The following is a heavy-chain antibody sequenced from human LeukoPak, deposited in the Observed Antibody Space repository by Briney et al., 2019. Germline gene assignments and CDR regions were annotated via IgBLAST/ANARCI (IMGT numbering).Heavy chain of an antibody. J-gene: IGHJ4*02. Sequence: GGSLRLSCAASEFTFSNYAMAWVRQAPGKGLEWVSGISGSGGSTYYADSVRGRFTISRDNFKNTMYMQMNSLRAEDTAIYYCARTGVGGGYRFDYWGQGTLVTVSS. CDR3: ARTGVGGGYRFDY. V-gene: IGHV3-23*01. CDR1: EFTFSNYA. CDR2: ISGSGGST. D-gene: IGHD1-26*01.